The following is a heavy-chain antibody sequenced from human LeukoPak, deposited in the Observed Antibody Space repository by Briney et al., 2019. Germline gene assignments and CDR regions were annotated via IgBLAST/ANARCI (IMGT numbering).Heavy chain of an antibody. CDR2: ISSVGST. J-gene: IGHJ4*02. CDR1: GFTFSNSA. CDR3: ASIPGFEKISDY. Sequence: GSLRLSCAASGFTFSNSAMTWVRQAPGKGLEWVSTISSVGSTYYPDSVKGRFTISRDDSKNTLYLQMTGLRAEDTAIYYCASIPGFEKISDYWGQGTLVTVSA. D-gene: IGHD3-10*01. V-gene: IGHV3-23*01.